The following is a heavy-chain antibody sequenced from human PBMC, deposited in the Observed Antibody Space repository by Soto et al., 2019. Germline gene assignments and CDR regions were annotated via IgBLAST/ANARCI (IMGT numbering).Heavy chain of an antibody. CDR2: LSGSGTST. Sequence: VQLLESGGGLVQPGGSLRLSCAASGFSFVNYAMNWVRQAPGKGLEWVSGLSGSGTSTYYADSVKSRFTISRDNSRDSLFLQMNSLTADDTAVYYCAKATTNGGWFNPFDSWGQGALVTVSS. V-gene: IGHV3-23*01. CDR1: GFSFVNYA. J-gene: IGHJ4*02. CDR3: AKATTNGGWFNPFDS. D-gene: IGHD6-19*01.